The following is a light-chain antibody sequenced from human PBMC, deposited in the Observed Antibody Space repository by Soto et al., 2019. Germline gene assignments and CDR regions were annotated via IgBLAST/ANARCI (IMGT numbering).Light chain of an antibody. V-gene: IGKV3-20*01. Sequence: EIVLTRSPGTLSLSPGERATLSCRASQSVSSSYLGWFQQRPGQAPRLLIYDTSNRATGIPDRFSGSGSGTDFTLTISRLEPEDFAVYYCQQYSGPPYTLGQGTKLEIK. CDR2: DTS. J-gene: IGKJ2*01. CDR3: QQYSGPPYT. CDR1: QSVSSSY.